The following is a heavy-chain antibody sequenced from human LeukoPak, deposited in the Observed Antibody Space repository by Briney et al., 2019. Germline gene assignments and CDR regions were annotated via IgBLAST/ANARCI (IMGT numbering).Heavy chain of an antibody. Sequence: ASVKVSCKASGYTFTGYYMHWVRQAPGQGLEWMGWINPNNGGTNYAQKFQGRVTMTRDTSIRTAYMELSRLRSDDAAVYYCARDSSDIVVVPAAIPWFDPWGQGTLVTVSS. CDR2: INPNNGGT. CDR3: ARDSSDIVVVPAAIPWFDP. D-gene: IGHD2-2*01. V-gene: IGHV1-2*02. J-gene: IGHJ5*02. CDR1: GYTFTGYY.